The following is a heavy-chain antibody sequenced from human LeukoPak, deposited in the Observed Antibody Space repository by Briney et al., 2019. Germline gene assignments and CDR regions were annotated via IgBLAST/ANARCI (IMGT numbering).Heavy chain of an antibody. CDR3: ARDSVQLERRRWFDP. Sequence: GGSLRLSCAASGFTFSSYAMHWVRQAPGKGLEWVAVISYDGSNKYYADSVKGRFTISRDNSKNTLYLQMNSLRAEDTAVYYCARDSVQLERRRWFDPWGQGTLVTVSS. CDR1: GFTFSSYA. V-gene: IGHV3-30-3*01. CDR2: ISYDGSNK. D-gene: IGHD1-1*01. J-gene: IGHJ5*02.